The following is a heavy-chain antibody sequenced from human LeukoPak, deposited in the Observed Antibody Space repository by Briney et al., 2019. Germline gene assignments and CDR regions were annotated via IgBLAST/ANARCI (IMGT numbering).Heavy chain of an antibody. CDR3: VRDRQGFMSEWPNWFDP. CDR2: ISSGSSYI. CDR1: GFTFSSYN. J-gene: IGHJ5*02. V-gene: IGHV3-21*01. D-gene: IGHD3-16*01. Sequence: GGSLRLSCTASGFTFSSYNMNWVRQGPGKGLEWVSSISSGSSYIYYADSVQGRFTISRDNAKNSLYLQMSSLTAEDTAVYYCVRDRQGFMSEWPNWFDPWGQGALVTVSS.